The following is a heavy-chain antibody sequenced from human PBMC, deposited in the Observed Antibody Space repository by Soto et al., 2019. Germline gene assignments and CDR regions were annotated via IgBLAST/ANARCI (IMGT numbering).Heavy chain of an antibody. V-gene: IGHV2-5*02. J-gene: IGHJ6*04. CDR3: TQKGHCHDSSACGRDCYMDV. CDR1: GFSFTTYGVG. D-gene: IGHD3-16*01. Sequence: QITLKESGPTLVKPTQTLTLTCTFSGFSFTTYGVGVGWIRQAPGKAPEWLALIYWDDQNTFRSSLASRLTITKDTSKDQVVLTITNMDPVDTATYYCTQKGHCHDSSACGRDCYMDVWGKGTTVTVSS. CDR2: IYWDDQN.